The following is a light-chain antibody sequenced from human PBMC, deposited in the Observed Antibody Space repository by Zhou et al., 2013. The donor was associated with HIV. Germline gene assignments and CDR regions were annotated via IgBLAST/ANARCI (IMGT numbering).Light chain of an antibody. Sequence: DIQMTQSPSSLSASVGDRVTITCRASQNIVYYLNWYQHKQGKAPTLLIYGASTLQTGVPSRFSGSGSGTEFILTISSLQPEDFATYYCQELGSFGQGTKVEI. CDR1: QNIVYY. J-gene: IGKJ2*01. V-gene: IGKV1-9*01. CDR3: QELGS. CDR2: GAS.